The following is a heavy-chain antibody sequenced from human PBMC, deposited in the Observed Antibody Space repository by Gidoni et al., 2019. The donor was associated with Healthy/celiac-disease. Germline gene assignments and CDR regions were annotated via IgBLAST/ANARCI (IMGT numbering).Heavy chain of an antibody. CDR3: ARGYGDYYDSSGYYHLWWFDP. V-gene: IGHV4-31*03. J-gene: IGHJ5*02. Sequence: QVQLQESGPGLVKPSQTLSLTCTVSGGSISSGGYYWSWIRQHPGKGLEWIGYIYYSGSTYYNPSLKSRVTISVDTSKNQFSLKLSSVTAADTAVYYCARGYGDYYDSSGYYHLWWFDPWGQGTLVTVSS. CDR2: IYYSGST. CDR1: GGSISSGGYY. D-gene: IGHD3-22*01.